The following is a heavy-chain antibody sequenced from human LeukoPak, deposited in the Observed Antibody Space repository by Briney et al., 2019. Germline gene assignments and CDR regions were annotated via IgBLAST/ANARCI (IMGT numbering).Heavy chain of an antibody. V-gene: IGHV4-39*07. CDR1: GYSISSSSYY. J-gene: IGHJ4*02. D-gene: IGHD3-3*01. Sequence: SETLSLTCTVSGYSISSSSYYWGWIRQPPGKGLEWIGSIYYSGSTYYNPSLKSRVTISVDTSKNQFSLKLSSVTAADTAVYYCARVNRGGTIFGVVIGSYFDYWGQGTLVTVSS. CDR3: ARVNRGGTIFGVVIGSYFDY. CDR2: IYYSGST.